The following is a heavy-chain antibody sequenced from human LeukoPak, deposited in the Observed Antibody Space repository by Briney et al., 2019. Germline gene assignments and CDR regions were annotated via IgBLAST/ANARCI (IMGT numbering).Heavy chain of an antibody. CDR1: GYTFTGYY. CDR3: ARVRRYDILTGWDAFDI. CDR2: INPNSGDT. Sequence: ASVKVSCKASGYTFTGYYVHWVRQAPGQGLEWMGRINPNSGDTNYAQKFQGRVTMTRDTSISTAYMELSRLRSDDTAVYYCARVRRYDILTGWDAFDIWGQGTMVTVSS. D-gene: IGHD3-9*01. V-gene: IGHV1-2*06. J-gene: IGHJ3*02.